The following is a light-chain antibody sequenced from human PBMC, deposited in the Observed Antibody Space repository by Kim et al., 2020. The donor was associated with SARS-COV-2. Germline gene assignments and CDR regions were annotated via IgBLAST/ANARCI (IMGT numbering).Light chain of an antibody. Sequence: EIVLTQSPGPLSLSPGARATLSCRASQSVSSSYLAWYQQKPGQAPRLLIYGASSRATGIPDRFSGSGSGTDFTLTISRLEPEDFAVYYCQQYGSSPYTFGQGTKLEI. CDR1: QSVSSSY. J-gene: IGKJ2*01. CDR3: QQYGSSPYT. V-gene: IGKV3-20*01. CDR2: GAS.